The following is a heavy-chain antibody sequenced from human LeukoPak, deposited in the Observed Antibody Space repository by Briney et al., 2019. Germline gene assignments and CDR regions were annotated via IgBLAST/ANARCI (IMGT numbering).Heavy chain of an antibody. CDR1: GGSISSYY. CDR2: IFYSGST. CDR3: ARRRWGGPDAFDI. V-gene: IGHV4-59*08. D-gene: IGHD7-27*01. Sequence: PSETLCLTCTVSGGSISSYYWSWIRQPPGKGPEWVGYIFYSGSTNYNPSLKSRVTMSVDTSKNQFSLKLSSVTAADTAVYYCARRRWGGPDAFDIWGQGTMVTVSS. J-gene: IGHJ3*02.